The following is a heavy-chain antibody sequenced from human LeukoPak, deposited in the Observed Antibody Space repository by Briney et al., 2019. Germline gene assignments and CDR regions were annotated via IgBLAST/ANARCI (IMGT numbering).Heavy chain of an antibody. Sequence: GGSLRLSCAASGFAFSRNAMSWVRQAPGQGLEWVSAISDSGGSTFYADSVKGRFTISRDNSKNTLYLQMNSLRAEDTALYYCAREILTGYAFDIWGQGTMVTVSS. V-gene: IGHV3-23*01. CDR3: AREILTGYAFDI. CDR1: GFAFSRNA. CDR2: ISDSGGST. D-gene: IGHD7-27*01. J-gene: IGHJ3*02.